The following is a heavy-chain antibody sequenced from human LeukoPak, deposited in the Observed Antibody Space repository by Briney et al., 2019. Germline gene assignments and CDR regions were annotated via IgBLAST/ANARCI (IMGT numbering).Heavy chain of an antibody. Sequence: SVKVSCKASGDTFSNYAVSWVRQAPGQGLEWMGGIIPIFGTPNYAQKLQGRVTITMDESTSTAYMELSSLRSEDTAVYYCARVQGSDTSGSFDHWGQGTLVTVSS. CDR1: GDTFSNYA. CDR3: ARVQGSDTSGSFDH. D-gene: IGHD1-26*01. V-gene: IGHV1-69*05. CDR2: IIPIFGTP. J-gene: IGHJ4*02.